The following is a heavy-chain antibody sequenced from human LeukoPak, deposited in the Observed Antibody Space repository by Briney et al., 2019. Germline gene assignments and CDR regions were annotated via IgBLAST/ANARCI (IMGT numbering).Heavy chain of an antibody. D-gene: IGHD2-15*01. CDR1: GYSIAHGFF. V-gene: IGHV4-38-2*02. CDR3: ARVEVPRDINDWYFDL. Sequence: SEPLSLTCTVSGYSIAHGFFWAWIRQPPGGGLEWIGSLYHSGTTYYNTSLKSRISTSVDTSKNQFSLKLRLVTAADTAVYYCARVEVPRDINDWYFDLWGRGTLVTVSS. CDR2: LYHSGTT. J-gene: IGHJ2*01.